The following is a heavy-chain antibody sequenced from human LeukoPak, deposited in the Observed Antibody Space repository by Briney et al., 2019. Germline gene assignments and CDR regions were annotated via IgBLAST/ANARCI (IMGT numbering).Heavy chain of an antibody. V-gene: IGHV3-23*01. J-gene: IGHJ4*02. CDR3: AGDRNSDWYSPLDY. D-gene: IGHD6-19*01. CDR1: GFTFTKCA. Sequence: GGSLRLSCVASGFTFTKCAMSWIRQAPGKGLEWVAIITATGDTAYYADSVKGRFTISRDNSRNTVYMQMDSLGAEDTAIYYCAGDRNSDWYSPLDYWGQGSQVTVSP. CDR2: ITATGDTA.